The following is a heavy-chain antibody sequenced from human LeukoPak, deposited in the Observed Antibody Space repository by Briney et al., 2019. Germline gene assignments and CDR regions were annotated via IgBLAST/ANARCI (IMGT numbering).Heavy chain of an antibody. Sequence: SETLSLTCTVSGGSISSYYWSWIRQPAGKGLEWIGSIYYSGSTYYNPSLKSRVTISVDTSKNQFSLKLSSVTAADTAVYYCARDQRRGYGSGSYYTPFDYWGQGTLVTVSS. CDR3: ARDQRRGYGSGSYYTPFDY. J-gene: IGHJ4*02. V-gene: IGHV4-4*07. CDR2: IYYSGST. D-gene: IGHD3-10*01. CDR1: GGSISSYY.